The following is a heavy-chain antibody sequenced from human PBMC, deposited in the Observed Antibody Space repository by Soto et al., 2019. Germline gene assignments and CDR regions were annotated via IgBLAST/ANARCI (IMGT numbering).Heavy chain of an antibody. V-gene: IGHV1-69*01. J-gene: IGHJ4*02. D-gene: IGHD3-9*01. Sequence: QVQLVQSGAEVKKPGSSVKVSCKASGGTFSSYAISWVRQAPGQGLEWMGGIIPIFGTANYAQKFQGRVTITADESTSTAYMELSSLRSEDTAVYYCARSRRPNVLRYFDWLLDKTYFDYWGQGTLVTVSS. CDR3: ARSRRPNVLRYFDWLLDKTYFDY. CDR2: IIPIFGTA. CDR1: GGTFSSYA.